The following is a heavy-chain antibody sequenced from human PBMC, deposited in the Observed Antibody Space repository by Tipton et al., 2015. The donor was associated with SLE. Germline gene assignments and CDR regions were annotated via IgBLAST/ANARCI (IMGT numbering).Heavy chain of an antibody. CDR3: ARHLGVIVAFEV. Sequence: TLSLTCTVSGASVSSFCWNWIRQSPGKGLEWIECVCNSVSTNYNPSLKSRVAISADTSNNQCSLELRFVPAADTAGYYCARHLGVIVAFEVWGQGTVLIVS. J-gene: IGHJ3*01. CDR1: GASVSSFC. V-gene: IGHV4-59*02. CDR2: VCNSVST. D-gene: IGHD3-10*01.